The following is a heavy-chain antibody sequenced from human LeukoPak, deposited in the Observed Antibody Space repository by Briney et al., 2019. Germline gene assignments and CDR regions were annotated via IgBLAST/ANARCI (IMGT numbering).Heavy chain of an antibody. V-gene: IGHV4-34*01. CDR2: INHSGST. CDR1: GGSFSGYY. Sequence: PSETLSLTCAVYGGSFSGYYWSWIRQPPGKGPEWIGEINHSGSTNYNPSLKSRVTISVDTSKNQFSLKLSSVTAADTAVYYCARAVVPAAQLPHWFDPWGQGTLVTVSS. J-gene: IGHJ5*02. D-gene: IGHD2-2*01. CDR3: ARAVVPAAQLPHWFDP.